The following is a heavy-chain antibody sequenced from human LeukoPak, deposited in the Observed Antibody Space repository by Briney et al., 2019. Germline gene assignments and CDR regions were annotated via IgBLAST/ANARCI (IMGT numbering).Heavy chain of an antibody. V-gene: IGHV1-69*13. CDR1: GGTFSSYA. CDR2: IIPIFGIA. CDR3: ASPGIAARPGDFDY. D-gene: IGHD6-6*01. J-gene: IGHJ4*02. Sequence: SVKVSCKASGGTFSSYAISWVRQAPGQGLEWMGGIIPIFGIANYAQKFQGRVTITADESTSTAYMELSSLRSEDTAVYYCASPGIAARPGDFDYWGQGTLVTVSS.